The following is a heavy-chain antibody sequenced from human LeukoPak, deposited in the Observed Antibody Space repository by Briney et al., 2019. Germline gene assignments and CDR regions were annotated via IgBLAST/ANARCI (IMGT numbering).Heavy chain of an antibody. V-gene: IGHV5-51*06. CDR2: IYPGDSDT. D-gene: IGHD4-23*01. Sequence: GESLKISCKGSGYTFTSYWIGWVRQMPGKGLECMGVIYPGDSDTRYSPSFQGQVIISADKSISTAYLQWSSLKASDTAMYYCASLMTTVVAWGQGTLVTVSS. J-gene: IGHJ5*02. CDR3: ASLMTTVVA. CDR1: GYTFTSYW.